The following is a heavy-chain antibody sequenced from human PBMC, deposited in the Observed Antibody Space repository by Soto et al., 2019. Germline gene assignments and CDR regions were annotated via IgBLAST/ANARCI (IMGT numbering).Heavy chain of an antibody. V-gene: IGHV4-59*12. J-gene: IGHJ6*02. CDR2: ISDGGST. CDR3: ARAGSGSNPLYYYYGMDV. CDR1: GGSIYTYY. Sequence: PSETLSLTCNVSGGSIYTYYWSWLRQSPGKGLEWIGYISDGGSTNYNPSLESRVTISVDTSKKQVSLKLSSVTAADTAVYYCARAGSGSNPLYYYYGMDVWGQGTTVTVSS. D-gene: IGHD3-10*01.